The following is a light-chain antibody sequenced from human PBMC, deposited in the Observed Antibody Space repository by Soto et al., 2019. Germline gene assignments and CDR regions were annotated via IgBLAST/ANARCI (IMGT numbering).Light chain of an antibody. CDR2: AAI. J-gene: IGKJ4*01. V-gene: IGKV1-16*01. Sequence: DIQMTQSPSSLSASVGDRVIITCRASQGISTYLTWFQQKPGKAPKSLIYAAITLHSGVPSRFSGSRSGTDFTLTISNLQPEDFATYYCQQYKSYPLTFGGGTKVEIK. CDR1: QGISTY. CDR3: QQYKSYPLT.